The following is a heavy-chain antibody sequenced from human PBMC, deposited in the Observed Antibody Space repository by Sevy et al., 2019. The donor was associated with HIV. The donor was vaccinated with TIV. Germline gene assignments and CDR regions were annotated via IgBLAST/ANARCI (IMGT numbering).Heavy chain of an antibody. D-gene: IGHD4-4*01. V-gene: IGHV3-9*01. CDR2: ISGNSGTI. Sequence: GGFLRLSCAASGITFDDYGMHWVRQVPGKGLEWISGISGNSGTIAYADSVKGRFTISRDNAKNYLYLQMNSLRAEDTALYYCAIDPTPQHYSSGGVSYFDYWGQGTPVTVSS. J-gene: IGHJ4*02. CDR3: AIDPTPQHYSSGGVSYFDY. CDR1: GITFDDYG.